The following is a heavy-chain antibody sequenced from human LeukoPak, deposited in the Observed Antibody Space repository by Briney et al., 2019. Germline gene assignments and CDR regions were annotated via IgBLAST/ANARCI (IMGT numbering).Heavy chain of an antibody. CDR1: GGSISSSTSY. D-gene: IGHD1-26*01. V-gene: IGHV4-39*01. CDR2: VYYSGSS. Sequence: PSETLSLTCAVSGGSISSSTSYWGWIRQPPGKGLEWIASVYYSGSSYYNPSLKSRITIYVDTSKNQFSVKLSSVTAADTAVYYCARHRKVGSWFDLWGQGTLVTVSS. J-gene: IGHJ5*02. CDR3: ARHRKVGSWFDL.